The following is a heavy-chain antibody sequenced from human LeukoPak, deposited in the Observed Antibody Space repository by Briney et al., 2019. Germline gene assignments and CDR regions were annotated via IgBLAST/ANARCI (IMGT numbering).Heavy chain of an antibody. V-gene: IGHV3-73*01. CDR3: TRQDESSGYGFDS. Sequence: GGSLKLSCAASGFIFSGSEVHWVRQASGKGLEWVGRMRNKANSYATTYAASAKGRFTISRDESKNTAYLHMNSLKTEDTAVFYCTRQDESSGYGFDSWGQGTLVTVSS. D-gene: IGHD3-22*01. J-gene: IGHJ4*02. CDR1: GFIFSGSE. CDR2: MRNKANSYAT.